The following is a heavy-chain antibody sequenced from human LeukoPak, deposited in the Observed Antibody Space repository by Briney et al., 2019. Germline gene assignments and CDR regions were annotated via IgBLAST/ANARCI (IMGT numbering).Heavy chain of an antibody. CDR1: GFTFNTHA. J-gene: IGHJ4*02. V-gene: IGHV3-30-3*01. CDR3: ARDRSRNYSCDH. CDR2: ISYDGSIK. Sequence: GRSLTLSCAAPGFTFNTHAMHWVRQAPGKGLEWVAFISYDGSIKYYADSVKGRFTISRDNSKNTLYLQMSSLRTEDTAVYYCARDRSRNYSCDHWGQGTLVSVSS. D-gene: IGHD1-7*01.